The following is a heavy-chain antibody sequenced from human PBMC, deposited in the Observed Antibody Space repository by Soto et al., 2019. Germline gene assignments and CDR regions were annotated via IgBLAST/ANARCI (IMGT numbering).Heavy chain of an antibody. V-gene: IGHV4-39*01. CDR2: IYFRGNT. CDR1: GDSINSDKYY. Sequence: QLQLQESGPGLVKPSETLSLTCSVSGDSINSDKYYWGWIRQPPGKGLEWIGSIYFRGNTYYNPSLQTRVTISLDKSKSQFPLKLNSVTAADSAVHFCARLEGLATISYYFDFWGQGALVTVSS. CDR3: ARLEGLATISYYFDF. J-gene: IGHJ4*02. D-gene: IGHD3-9*01.